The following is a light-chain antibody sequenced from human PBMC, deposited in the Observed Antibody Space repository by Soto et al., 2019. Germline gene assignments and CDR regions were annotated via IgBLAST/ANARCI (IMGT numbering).Light chain of an antibody. CDR3: QQYNNWPPWT. Sequence: EIVLTQSPGTLSLSPGERATLSCRASQSVTSIYLAWYQQKPGQAPRLLIYGASNRATGIPDRFSGSGSGTDFTLTISRLEPEDFAVYYCQQYNNWPPWTFGQGTKVEIK. J-gene: IGKJ1*01. CDR2: GAS. CDR1: QSVTSIY. V-gene: IGKV3-20*01.